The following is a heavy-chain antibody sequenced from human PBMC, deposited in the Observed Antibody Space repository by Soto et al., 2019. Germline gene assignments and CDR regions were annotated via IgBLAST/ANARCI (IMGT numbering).Heavy chain of an antibody. D-gene: IGHD3-9*01. CDR3: VQDRTSSIFDWYVYYGMDV. CDR2: VNNSGNT. Sequence: TLSLTCTVSGDSISSGTYYLTWIRQHPGKGLEWIGNVNNSGNTNYNPSLRGRVTIAEDMAKDEFSRRLTSVTAADTAVYVCVQDRTSSIFDWYVYYGMDVWGQGTAVHVSS. J-gene: IGHJ6*02. CDR1: GDSISSGTYY. V-gene: IGHV4-31*06.